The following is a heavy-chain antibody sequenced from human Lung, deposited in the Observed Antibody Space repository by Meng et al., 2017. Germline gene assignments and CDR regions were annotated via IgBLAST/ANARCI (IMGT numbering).Heavy chain of an antibody. J-gene: IGHJ4*02. CDR2: INHSGST. Sequence: QLELQQWGDGLVKPSETLSLPCVVSGGSFSDYYWSWIRQPPGKGLEWIGEINHSGSTNYNPSLESRATISVDTSQNNLSLKLSSVTAADSAVYYCARGPTTMAHDFDYWGQGTLVTVSS. CDR1: GGSFSDYY. D-gene: IGHD4-11*01. CDR3: ARGPTTMAHDFDY. V-gene: IGHV4-34*01.